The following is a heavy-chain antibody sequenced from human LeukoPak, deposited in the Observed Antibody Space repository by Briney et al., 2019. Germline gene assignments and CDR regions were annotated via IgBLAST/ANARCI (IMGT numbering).Heavy chain of an antibody. J-gene: IGHJ4*02. Sequence: ASVKVSCKASGGTFSSYAISWVRQAPGQGLEWMGWISAYNGNTNYAQKLQGRVTMTTDTSTSTAYMELRSLRSDDTAVYYCARSRGYSGYDLNFDYWGQGTLVTVSS. V-gene: IGHV1-18*01. CDR1: GGTFSSYA. CDR3: ARSRGYSGYDLNFDY. CDR2: ISAYNGNT. D-gene: IGHD5-12*01.